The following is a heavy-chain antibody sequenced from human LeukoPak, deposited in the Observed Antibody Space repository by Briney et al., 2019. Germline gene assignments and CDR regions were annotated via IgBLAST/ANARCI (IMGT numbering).Heavy chain of an antibody. CDR1: GGSISSSSYY. J-gene: IGHJ4*02. D-gene: IGHD4-17*01. V-gene: IGHV4-39*02. CDR3: AGDVHYGDYLSDY. Sequence: SETLSLTCTVSGGSISSSSYYWGWIRQPPGKGLEWIGSIYYSGSTYYNPSLKSRVTISVDTSKNQFSLKLSSVTAADTAVYYCAGDVHYGDYLSDYWGQGTLVTVSS. CDR2: IYYSGST.